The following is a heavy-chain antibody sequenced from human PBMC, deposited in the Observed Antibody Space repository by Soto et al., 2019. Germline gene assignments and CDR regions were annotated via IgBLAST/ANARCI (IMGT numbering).Heavy chain of an antibody. V-gene: IGHV4-30-4*01. D-gene: IGHD3-16*02. CDR2: IYYSGST. CDR1: GGSISSGDYY. Sequence: TLSLTCTVSGGSISSGDYYWSWIRQPPGKGLEWIGYIYYSGSTYYNPSLKSRVTISVDTSKNQFSLKLSSVTAADTAVYYCARGRDYDYVWGSYPYYYGMDVWGQGTTVTVSS. CDR3: ARGRDYDYVWGSYPYYYGMDV. J-gene: IGHJ6*02.